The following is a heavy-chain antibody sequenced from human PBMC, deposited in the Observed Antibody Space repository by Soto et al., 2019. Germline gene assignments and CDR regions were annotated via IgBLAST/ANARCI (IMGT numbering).Heavy chain of an antibody. Sequence: QVQLVQSGAEVKKPGASVKVSCKASGYTFTSYGISWVRQAAGQGLEWMGWISAYNGNTNYAQKLQGRVTMTTDTSTSTAHMELRSLRSDDTAVYYCARDPGIAAADDSYYGMDVWGQGTTVTVSS. J-gene: IGHJ6*02. CDR2: ISAYNGNT. V-gene: IGHV1-18*01. CDR1: GYTFTSYG. CDR3: ARDPGIAAADDSYYGMDV. D-gene: IGHD6-13*01.